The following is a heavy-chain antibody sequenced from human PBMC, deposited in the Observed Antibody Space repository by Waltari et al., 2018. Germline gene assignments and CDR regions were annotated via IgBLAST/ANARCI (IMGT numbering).Heavy chain of an antibody. Sequence: LSLTCTVSGGSISSYYWSWIRQPPGKGLEWIGYIYYSGSTNYNPSLKSRVTISVDTSKNQFSLKLSSVTAADTAVYYCAREGPWGLDYWGQGTLVTVSS. CDR2: IYYSGST. CDR1: GGSISSYY. J-gene: IGHJ4*02. CDR3: AREGPWGLDY. V-gene: IGHV4-59*01. D-gene: IGHD3-16*01.